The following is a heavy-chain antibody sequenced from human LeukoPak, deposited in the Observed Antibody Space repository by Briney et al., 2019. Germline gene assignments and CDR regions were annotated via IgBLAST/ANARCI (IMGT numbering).Heavy chain of an antibody. V-gene: IGHV1-18*01. D-gene: IGHD5-12*01. Sequence: SVKVSCKASGYIFTSYGISWVRQAPGQGLEWMGWISAYNGDTNYAQKFQGRVTVTTDTSTTTAYMELRSLRSDDSAVYYCARRSGYDRRMGTLDFWGQGTLVTVSS. CDR3: ARRSGYDRRMGTLDF. CDR1: GYIFTSYG. CDR2: ISAYNGDT. J-gene: IGHJ4*02.